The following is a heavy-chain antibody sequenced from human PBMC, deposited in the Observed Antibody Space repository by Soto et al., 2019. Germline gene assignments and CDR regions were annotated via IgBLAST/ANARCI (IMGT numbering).Heavy chain of an antibody. CDR1: GGSINNYY. D-gene: IGHD3-3*01. Sequence: SETLSLTCTVSGGSINNYYWNWIRQPPGKGLGWIGYIYYSGNTHYNPALRSRVSISLDTSKNQFSLKLSSVTAADTAVYYCAKSITIFGVVIIGSGYYYGMDVWGQGTKVTVSS. J-gene: IGHJ6*02. V-gene: IGHV4-59*01. CDR2: IYYSGNT. CDR3: AKSITIFGVVIIGSGYYYGMDV.